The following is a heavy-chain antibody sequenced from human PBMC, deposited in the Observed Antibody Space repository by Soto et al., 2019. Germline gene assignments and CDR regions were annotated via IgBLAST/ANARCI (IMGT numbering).Heavy chain of an antibody. Sequence: KPSETLSLSCAVYGGSFSGYYWSWIRQPQGKGLEWIGEINHSGSTNYNPSLKSRVTISVDTSKNQFSLKLSSVTAADTAVYYCTRLEYYVIFSCSRSNYYYIDFWAQGTTLPVSS. CDR2: INHSGST. D-gene: IGHD3-9*01. CDR1: GGSFSGYY. CDR3: TRLEYYVIFSCSRSNYYYIDF. J-gene: IGHJ6*03. V-gene: IGHV4-34*01.